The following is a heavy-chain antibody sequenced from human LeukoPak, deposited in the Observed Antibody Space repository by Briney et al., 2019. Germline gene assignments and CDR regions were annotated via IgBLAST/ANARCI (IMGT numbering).Heavy chain of an antibody. CDR3: ARGYGTKRGYYFDY. V-gene: IGHV1-8*02. CDR2: MNPNSGNT. Sequence: ASVKVSCKASGYTFTNYDINWVRQATGQGLEWMGWMNPNSGNTGYAQKFQGRVTMTRNTSISTAYMELSSLRSEDTAVYYCARGYGTKRGYYFDYWGQGTLVTVSS. J-gene: IGHJ4*02. D-gene: IGHD2-8*01. CDR1: GYTFTNYD.